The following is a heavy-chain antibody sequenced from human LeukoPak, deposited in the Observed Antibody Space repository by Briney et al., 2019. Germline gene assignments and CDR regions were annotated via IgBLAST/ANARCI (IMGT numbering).Heavy chain of an antibody. V-gene: IGHV1-69*13. Sequence: ASVKVSCKASGGTFSSYAISWVRQGPGQGLEWMGGIIPIFGTANYAQKFQGRVTITADESTSTAYMELSSLRSEDTAVYYCARSWVTYGDYSPTMDYWGQGTLVTVSS. CDR3: ARSWVTYGDYSPTMDY. CDR2: IIPIFGTA. J-gene: IGHJ4*02. D-gene: IGHD4-17*01. CDR1: GGTFSSYA.